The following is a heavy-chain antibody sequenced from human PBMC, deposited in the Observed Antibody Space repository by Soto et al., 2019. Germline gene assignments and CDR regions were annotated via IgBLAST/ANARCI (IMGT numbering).Heavy chain of an antibody. CDR2: INHSGST. J-gene: IGHJ3*02. CDR3: ARLALRFHGAFDI. V-gene: IGHV4-34*01. Sequence: QVQLQQWGAGLLKPSETLSLTCAVYGGSFSGYYWSWIRQPPGKGLERMGEINHSGSTNYNPSLKSRVTISVDTSKNQFSLKLSSVTAADTAVYYCARLALRFHGAFDIWGQGTMVTVSS. D-gene: IGHD3-3*01. CDR1: GGSFSGYY.